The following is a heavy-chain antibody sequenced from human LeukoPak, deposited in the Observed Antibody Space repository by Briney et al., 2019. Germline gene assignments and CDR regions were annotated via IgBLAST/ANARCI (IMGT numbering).Heavy chain of an antibody. CDR3: ARGGDPIMITFGGVIVIGWDY. V-gene: IGHV1-2*06. CDR1: GYTFTGYY. D-gene: IGHD3-16*02. CDR2: INPNSGGT. Sequence: ASVKVSCKASGYTFTGYYMHWVRQAPGQGLEWMGRINPNSGGTNYAQKFQGRVTITRDTSISTAYMELSRLRSDDTAVYYCARGGDPIMITFGGVIVIGWDYWGQGTLVTVSS. J-gene: IGHJ4*02.